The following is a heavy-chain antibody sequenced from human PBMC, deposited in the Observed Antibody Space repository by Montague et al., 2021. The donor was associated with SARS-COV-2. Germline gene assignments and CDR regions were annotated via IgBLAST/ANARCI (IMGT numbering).Heavy chain of an antibody. CDR2: IYYGGST. Sequence: SETLSLTCAVSGGSISTSHWWSWVRQPPGKGLEWIGYIYYGGSTNYNPSLKSRVTISVDTSKNQFSLKLSSVTAADTAVYYCARGAGYSSSWYLAFEIWGQGTMVTVSS. D-gene: IGHD6-13*01. J-gene: IGHJ3*02. CDR3: ARGAGYSSSWYLAFEI. V-gene: IGHV4-4*02. CDR1: GGSISTSHW.